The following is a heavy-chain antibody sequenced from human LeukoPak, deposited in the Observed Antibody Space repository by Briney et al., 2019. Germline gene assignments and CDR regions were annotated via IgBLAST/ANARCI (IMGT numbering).Heavy chain of an antibody. V-gene: IGHV4-39*07. J-gene: IGHJ4*02. D-gene: IGHD4-17*01. Sequence: SETLSLICTVSGDSITRTSHYWGWIRQPPGRGLEWIANIYYSGSTYHSPSLKSRVTMSVDTSKNQFSLKLSSVTAADTAVYYCARGPTTVTRAFDYWGQGTLVTVSS. CDR2: IYYSGST. CDR1: GDSITRTSHY. CDR3: ARGPTTVTRAFDY.